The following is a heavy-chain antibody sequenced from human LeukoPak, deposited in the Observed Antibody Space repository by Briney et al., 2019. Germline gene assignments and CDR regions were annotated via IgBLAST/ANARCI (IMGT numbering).Heavy chain of an antibody. CDR3: ARGYCSGGSCYVFSAFDI. Sequence: PGGSLRLSCAASGFTFSSYSMNWVRQAPGKGLEWVSYISSSSSTIYYADSVKGRFTISRDNAKNSLYLQMNSLRAEDTAVYYCARGYCSGGSCYVFSAFDIWGQGTMVTVSS. J-gene: IGHJ3*02. V-gene: IGHV3-48*01. CDR2: ISSSSSTI. CDR1: GFTFSSYS. D-gene: IGHD2-15*01.